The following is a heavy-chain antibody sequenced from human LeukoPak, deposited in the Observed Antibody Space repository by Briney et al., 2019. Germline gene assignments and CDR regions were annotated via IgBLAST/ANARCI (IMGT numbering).Heavy chain of an antibody. Sequence: ASVKVSCKASGGTFSSYAISWVRQAPGQGLEWMGRIIPILGIANYAQKFQGRVTITADKSTSTAYMELSSLRSEDTAVYYCARGGIAAAGTREYFDYWGQGTLVTVSS. CDR3: ARGGIAAAGTREYFDY. CDR2: IIPILGIA. D-gene: IGHD6-13*01. V-gene: IGHV1-69*04. J-gene: IGHJ4*02. CDR1: GGTFSSYA.